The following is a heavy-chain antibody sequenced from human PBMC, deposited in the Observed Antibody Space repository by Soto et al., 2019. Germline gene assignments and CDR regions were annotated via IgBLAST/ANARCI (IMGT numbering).Heavy chain of an antibody. CDR3: AREGRDGDRPFDY. J-gene: IGHJ4*02. Sequence: TGGSLRLSCAASGFTFSSYSMNWVRQAPGKGLEWVSSISSSSSYIYYADSVKGRFTISRDNAKNSLYLQMNSLRAEDTAVYYCAREGRDGDRPFDYWGQGTLVTVSS. CDR2: ISSSSSYI. V-gene: IGHV3-21*01. CDR1: GFTFSSYS. D-gene: IGHD4-17*01.